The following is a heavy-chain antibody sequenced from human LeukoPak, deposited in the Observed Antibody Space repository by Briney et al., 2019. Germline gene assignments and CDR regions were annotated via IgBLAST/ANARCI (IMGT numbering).Heavy chain of an antibody. D-gene: IGHD4-23*01. V-gene: IGHV3-33*01. Sequence: GGSLRLSCAASGFTFSDYGMHWIGQAPGKGLEWITVIWYSGTNNYYADSVKGRFTVSRDNSKNTVFLQMNSLTVDDTAVYYCARDDSYGGNLYFYYGMYVWGQGTTVTVSS. J-gene: IGHJ6*02. CDR2: IWYSGTNN. CDR3: ARDDSYGGNLYFYYGMYV. CDR1: GFTFSDYG.